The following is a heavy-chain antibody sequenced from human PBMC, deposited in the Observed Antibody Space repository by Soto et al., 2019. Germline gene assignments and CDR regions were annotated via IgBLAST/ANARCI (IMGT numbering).Heavy chain of an antibody. CDR3: ARGQFFTIFGVVINPYYYYGMDV. Sequence: SVKVSCKASGGTFSSYAISWVRQAPGQGLEWMGGIIPIFGTANYAQKFQGRVTITADESTSTAYMELSSLRSEDTAVYYCARGQFFTIFGVVINPYYYYGMDVWGQGTTVTVSS. CDR1: GGTFSSYA. V-gene: IGHV1-69*13. J-gene: IGHJ6*02. CDR2: IIPIFGTA. D-gene: IGHD3-3*01.